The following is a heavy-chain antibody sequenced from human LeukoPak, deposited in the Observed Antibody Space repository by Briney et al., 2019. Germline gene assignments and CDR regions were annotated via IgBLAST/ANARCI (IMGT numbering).Heavy chain of an antibody. CDR2: IYYSGST. J-gene: IGHJ4*02. CDR3: ARGEGPLYSSSGWN. D-gene: IGHD6-6*01. Sequence: SETLSLTCTVSGGSISSYYWSWIRQPPGKGLEWIGYIYYSGSTNYNPSLKSRVTISVDTSKNQFSLKLSSVTAADTAVYYCARGEGPLYSSSGWNWGQGTLVTVSS. CDR1: GGSISSYY. V-gene: IGHV4-59*01.